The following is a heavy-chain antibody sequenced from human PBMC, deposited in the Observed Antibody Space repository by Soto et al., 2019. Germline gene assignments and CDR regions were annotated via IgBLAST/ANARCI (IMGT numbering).Heavy chain of an antibody. CDR1: GGSISSGGYY. V-gene: IGHV4-31*03. J-gene: IGHJ3*02. CDR2: IYYSGST. D-gene: IGHD5-12*01. Sequence: SETLSLTCTVSGGSISSGGYYWSWIRQHPGKSLEWIGYIYYSGSTYYKPSLKSRVTISVDTSKNQLSLKLSSMTAADTTMNYCARRGGVATNAFDIWGQGTMVTVSS. CDR3: ARRGGVATNAFDI.